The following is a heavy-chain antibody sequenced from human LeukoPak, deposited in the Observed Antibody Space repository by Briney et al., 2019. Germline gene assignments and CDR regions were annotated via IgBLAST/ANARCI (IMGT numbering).Heavy chain of an antibody. J-gene: IGHJ6*04. CDR1: GFTFSSYE. Sequence: PGGSLRLSCAASGFTFSSYEMNWVRQAPGKGLEWVSYISSSGSTIYYADSVKGRFAISRDNAKNSLYLQMNSLRAEDTAVYYCAELGITMIGGVRGKGTTVTISS. CDR2: ISSSGSTI. D-gene: IGHD3-10*02. V-gene: IGHV3-48*03. CDR3: AELGITMIGGV.